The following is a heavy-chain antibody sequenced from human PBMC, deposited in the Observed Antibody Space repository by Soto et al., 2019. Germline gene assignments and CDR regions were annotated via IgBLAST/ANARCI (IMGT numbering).Heavy chain of an antibody. Sequence: EVQLVESGGALVPPGGSLRLSCAASGFIFSNYAMHWVRQAPGKGLEYVSAISTNGGGTFYANSVEGRFTISRDNSKNTLFLQMGSLRAEDMAVYYCARELAAGSVFDYWGQGTLVAVSS. J-gene: IGHJ4*02. D-gene: IGHD6-13*01. CDR2: ISTNGGGT. CDR1: GFIFSNYA. V-gene: IGHV3-64*01. CDR3: ARELAAGSVFDY.